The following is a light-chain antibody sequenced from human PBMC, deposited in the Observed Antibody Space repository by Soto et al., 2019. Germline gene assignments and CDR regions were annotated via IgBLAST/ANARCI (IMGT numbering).Light chain of an antibody. CDR3: TSYTSSRTLDV. CDR2: EVS. J-gene: IGLJ1*01. Sequence: QSALTQPASVSGSPGQSITISCTGTSSDVGDYNYVSWYQQHPGKAPKLIIYEVSNRPSGVPNRFFGSKSGNTASLTISGLQAEEEAEYYCTSYTSSRTLDVFGTGTKLTVL. CDR1: SSDVGDYNY. V-gene: IGLV2-14*01.